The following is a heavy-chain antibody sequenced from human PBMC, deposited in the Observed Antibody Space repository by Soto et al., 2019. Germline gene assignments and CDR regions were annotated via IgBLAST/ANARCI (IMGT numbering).Heavy chain of an antibody. V-gene: IGHV1-3*04. CDR1: GYTFTNNV. CDR3: ARDPISTYTWNYARLNYLDP. J-gene: IGHJ5*02. CDR2: IHTAKGNT. D-gene: IGHD1-7*01. Sequence: ASVKVSCKASGYTFTNNVIHWLRQAPGQTLEWMGWIHTAKGNTKYSQKFEARVTLTRDTAASTAYMELKSLRSDDTAVYYCARDPISTYTWNYARLNYLDPWGQGTLVTVSS.